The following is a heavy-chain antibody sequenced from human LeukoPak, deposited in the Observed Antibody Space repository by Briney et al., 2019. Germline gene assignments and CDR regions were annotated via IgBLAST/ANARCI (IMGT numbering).Heavy chain of an antibody. D-gene: IGHD4-17*01. CDR1: GLTFNNYA. Sequence: PGGSLRLSCAASGLTFNNYAMSWVRQAPGKGLEWVSGISGNGGSTYYGDSVKGRFTISRDNSKNTLDLQMNSLRAEDTAVYYCAKWRKATATTSLDYWGQGTLVTVSS. J-gene: IGHJ4*02. CDR3: AKWRKATATTSLDY. CDR2: ISGNGGST. V-gene: IGHV3-23*01.